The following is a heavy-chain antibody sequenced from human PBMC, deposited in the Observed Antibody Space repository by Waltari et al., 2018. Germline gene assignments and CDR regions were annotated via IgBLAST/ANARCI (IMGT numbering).Heavy chain of an antibody. CDR2: IYYSGST. D-gene: IGHD4-4*01. V-gene: IGHV4-59*01. J-gene: IGHJ6*03. Sequence: QVQLQESGPGLVKPSENLSLTCTVSGGSISSYYWSWIRQPPGTGLEWIGYIYYSGSTNYNPSLKSRVTISVDTSKNQFSLKLSSVTAADTAVYYCARGVKPLTTVYYYYYYMDVWGKGTTVTVSS. CDR1: GGSISSYY. CDR3: ARGVKPLTTVYYYYYYMDV.